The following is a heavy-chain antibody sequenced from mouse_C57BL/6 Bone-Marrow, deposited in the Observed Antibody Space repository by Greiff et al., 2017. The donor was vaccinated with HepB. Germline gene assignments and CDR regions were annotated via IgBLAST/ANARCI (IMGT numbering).Heavy chain of an antibody. CDR3: ASYYGSSYVGDY. Sequence: QRVESVAELVRPGASVKLSCTASGFNIKNTYMHWVKQRPEQGLEWIGRIDPANGNTKYAPKFQGKATITADTSSNTAYLQLSSLTSEDTAIYYCASYYGSSYVGDYWGQGTTLTVSS. CDR2: IDPANGNT. CDR1: GFNIKNTY. V-gene: IGHV14-3*01. D-gene: IGHD1-1*01. J-gene: IGHJ2*01.